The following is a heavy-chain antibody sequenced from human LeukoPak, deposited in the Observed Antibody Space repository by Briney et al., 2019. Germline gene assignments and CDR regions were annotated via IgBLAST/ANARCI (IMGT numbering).Heavy chain of an antibody. CDR2: IRSKANSYAT. V-gene: IGHV3-73*01. J-gene: IGHJ4*02. CDR1: GFTFSGSA. Sequence: GGSLKLSCAASGFTFSGSAMHWIRQASGKGLEWVGRIRSKANSYATAYAASVKGRFTISRDDSKNTAYLQMNSLKTEDTAVYYCTRDGYHRSFDYWGQGTLVTVSS. D-gene: IGHD5-24*01. CDR3: TRDGYHRSFDY.